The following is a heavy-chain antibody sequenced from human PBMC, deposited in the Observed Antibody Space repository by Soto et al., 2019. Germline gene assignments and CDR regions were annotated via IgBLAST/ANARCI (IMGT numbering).Heavy chain of an antibody. CDR2: INPNSGGT. J-gene: IGHJ4*02. V-gene: IGHV1-2*04. D-gene: IGHD3-3*01. CDR3: ARSITIFGVVSYYFDY. CDR1: GYTFTSYG. Sequence: GASVKVSCKASGYTFTSYGISWVRQAPGQGLEWMGWINPNSGGTNYAQKFQGWVTMTRDTSISTAYMELSRLRSDDTAVYYCARSITIFGVVSYYFDYWGQGTLVTVSS.